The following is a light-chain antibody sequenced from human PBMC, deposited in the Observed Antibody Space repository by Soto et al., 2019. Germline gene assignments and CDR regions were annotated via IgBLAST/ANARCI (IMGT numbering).Light chain of an antibody. CDR2: GAS. J-gene: IGKJ4*01. CDR3: QPHNNWPVVT. CDR1: RSISRN. V-gene: IGKV3-15*01. Sequence: EMVMTQSPATLSGSPGERVTLSCRASRSISRNLAWYQQKPGQAPRLLIYGASTRATGIPDRFGGSGSGTEFTLTINSLQSEDFAVYYCQPHNNWPVVTVGGGTKVDIK.